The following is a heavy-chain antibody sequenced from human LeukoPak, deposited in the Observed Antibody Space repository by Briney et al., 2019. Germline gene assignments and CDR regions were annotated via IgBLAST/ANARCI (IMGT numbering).Heavy chain of an antibody. J-gene: IGHJ3*02. CDR3: AKDGVRGALDAFDI. Sequence: GGSLRLSCAASGFIFSSYWMSWVRQAPGKGLEWVANIKEDGSEKNYVDSVKGRFTISRDNAKNSLYLQMNSLRAEDTAVYYCAKDGVRGALDAFDIWGQGTMVTVSS. CDR2: IKEDGSEK. CDR1: GFIFSSYW. D-gene: IGHD1-26*01. V-gene: IGHV3-7*05.